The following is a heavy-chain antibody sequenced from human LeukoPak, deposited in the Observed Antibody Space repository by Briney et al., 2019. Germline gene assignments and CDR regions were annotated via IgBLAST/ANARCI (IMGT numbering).Heavy chain of an antibody. CDR1: EFTVSNHA. CDR3: AKDQFSTTMVIPAARLGLDV. CDR2: VSGSGVGP. Sequence: GASLRLSCAASEFTVSNHAMSWVRQAPGKGLEWVASVSGSGVGPYYADSVKGRFTISRENSKKTVYLQMTSLRAEDTALYFCAKDQFSTTMVIPAARLGLDVWGQGTTVTVSS. V-gene: IGHV3-23*01. D-gene: IGHD3-10*01. J-gene: IGHJ6*02.